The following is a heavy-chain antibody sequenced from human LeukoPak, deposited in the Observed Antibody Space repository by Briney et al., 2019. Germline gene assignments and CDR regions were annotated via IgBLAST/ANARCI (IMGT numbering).Heavy chain of an antibody. Sequence: GGSLRLSCAASGFTFSDYYMSWIRQAPGKGLEWVSYISSSGSTIYYADSVKGRFTISRDNAKNSLYLQMNSLRAEDTAVYYCARERRTISSWYDYWGQGTLVTVSS. D-gene: IGHD2-15*01. CDR1: GFTFSDYY. V-gene: IGHV3-11*04. J-gene: IGHJ4*02. CDR3: ARERRTISSWYDY. CDR2: ISSSGSTI.